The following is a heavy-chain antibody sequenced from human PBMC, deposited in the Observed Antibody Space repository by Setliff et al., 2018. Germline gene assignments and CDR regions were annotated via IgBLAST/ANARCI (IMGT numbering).Heavy chain of an antibody. CDR1: GYTLSNSI. Sequence: ASVKVSCKASGYTLSNSILSWVRQAPGQGLEWVGWISAYNGKTYSAQKFQDRVTLTTHTSTNMGYLELRDLRSDDTAVYYCLRLVRYCTKIACQATSGDEVWGLGTLVTVA. J-gene: IGHJ4*02. D-gene: IGHD2-8*01. CDR2: ISAYNGKT. V-gene: IGHV1-18*01. CDR3: LRLVRYCTKIACQATSGDEV.